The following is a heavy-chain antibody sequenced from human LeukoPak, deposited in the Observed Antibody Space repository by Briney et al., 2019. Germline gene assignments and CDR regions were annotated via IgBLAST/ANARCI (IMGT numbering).Heavy chain of an antibody. CDR3: AKWGQYCSGGSCYSFSFDI. Sequence: GRSLRLSCAASGFTFSSYAMSWVRQAPGKGLEWVSAISGSGGSTSYADSVKGRFTISRDNSKNTLYLQMNSLRAEDTAVYYCAKWGQYCSGGSCYSFSFDIWGQGTMVTVSS. J-gene: IGHJ3*02. V-gene: IGHV3-23*01. D-gene: IGHD2-15*01. CDR1: GFTFSSYA. CDR2: ISGSGGST.